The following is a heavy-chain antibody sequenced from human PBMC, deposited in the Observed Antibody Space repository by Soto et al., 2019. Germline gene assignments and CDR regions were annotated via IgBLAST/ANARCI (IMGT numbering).Heavy chain of an antibody. CDR2: IDYSGST. J-gene: IGHJ4*02. CDR3: ARGRGDSRGTNFDS. Sequence: SETLSLTCTVSGGSISSYYWTWIRQPPGKGLEWIGYIDYSGSTTYNPSLKTRVTLSVDTSKNQFSLKLSSVTAADTAVYYCARGRGDSRGTNFDSWGQGILVTVSS. D-gene: IGHD3-22*01. V-gene: IGHV4-59*01. CDR1: GGSISSYY.